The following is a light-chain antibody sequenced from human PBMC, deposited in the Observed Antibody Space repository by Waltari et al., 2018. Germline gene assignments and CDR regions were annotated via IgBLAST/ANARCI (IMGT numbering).Light chain of an antibody. V-gene: IGLV2-14*03. J-gene: IGLJ1*01. Sequence: QSALTQPASVSGSPGQSITISCTGTSSDVGAYDYVSWYQQHPGKAPQLMIYDVSNRPSGISNRFSGSKSGKTASLSISGLQTEDEAEYYCSAYTTSVTLVFGTGTKVTVL. CDR1: SSDVGAYDY. CDR3: SAYTTSVTLV. CDR2: DVS.